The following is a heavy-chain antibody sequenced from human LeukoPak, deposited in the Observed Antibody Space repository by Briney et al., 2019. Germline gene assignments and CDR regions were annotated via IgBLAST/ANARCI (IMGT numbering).Heavy chain of an antibody. CDR3: ASEYDSSGY. J-gene: IGHJ4*02. Sequence: GESLKISCKGSGYTFTSYDINWVRQATGQGLEWMGWMNPNSGNTGYAQKFQGRVTMTRNTSISTAYMELSSLRSEDTAVYYCASEYDSSGYWGQGTLVTVSS. V-gene: IGHV1-8*01. CDR1: GYTFTSYD. D-gene: IGHD3-22*01. CDR2: MNPNSGNT.